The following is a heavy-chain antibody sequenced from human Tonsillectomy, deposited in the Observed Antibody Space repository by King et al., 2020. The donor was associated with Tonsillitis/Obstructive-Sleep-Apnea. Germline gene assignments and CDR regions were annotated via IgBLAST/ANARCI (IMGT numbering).Heavy chain of an antibody. CDR2: ISGSGGST. CDR3: AKWNGDYVSRVSPIDY. D-gene: IGHD4-17*01. J-gene: IGHJ4*02. Sequence: VQLVESGGGLVQPGGSLRLYWAASGFTFSSYAMSWVRQAPGKGLEWVSAISGSGGSTYYADPVKGRFTISRDNSKNTLYLQMNSLRAEDTAVYYCAKWNGDYVSRVSPIDYWGQGTLVTVSS. V-gene: IGHV3-23*04. CDR1: GFTFSSYA.